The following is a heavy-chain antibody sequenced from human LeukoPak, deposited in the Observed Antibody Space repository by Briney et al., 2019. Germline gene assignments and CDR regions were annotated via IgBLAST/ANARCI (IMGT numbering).Heavy chain of an antibody. Sequence: GASVKVSCKASGYTFTSYGISWVRQAPGQGLEWMGSINPHSGITNSAQKFKGRVTMTTDTSIKTAYMELSRLTSDDTAVYYCARDWNDVGFDPWGQGALVTVSS. V-gene: IGHV1-18*01. D-gene: IGHD1-1*01. CDR1: GYTFTSYG. CDR3: ARDWNDVGFDP. J-gene: IGHJ5*02. CDR2: INPHSGIT.